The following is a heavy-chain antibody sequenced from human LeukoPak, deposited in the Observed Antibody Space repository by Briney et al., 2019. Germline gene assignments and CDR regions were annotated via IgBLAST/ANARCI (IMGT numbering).Heavy chain of an antibody. CDR3: ARGRETWIWECGEFDY. CDR1: GFTFSSYE. D-gene: IGHD5-12*01. V-gene: IGHV3-48*03. CDR2: ISSSGSTI. J-gene: IGHJ4*02. Sequence: GGSLRLSCAASGFTFSSYEMNWVRQAPGKGLEWVSYISSSGSTIYYADSVKGQFTISRDNAKNSLYLQMNSLRAEDTAVYYCARGRETWIWECGEFDYWGQGTLVTVSS.